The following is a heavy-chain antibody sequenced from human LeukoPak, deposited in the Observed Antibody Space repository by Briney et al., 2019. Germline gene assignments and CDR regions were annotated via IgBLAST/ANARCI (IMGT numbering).Heavy chain of an antibody. CDR3: AKRSITMIVVVITYFDY. D-gene: IGHD3-22*01. V-gene: IGHV3-23*01. J-gene: IGHJ4*02. Sequence: GGTLRLSCTASGFTFSSYGMGWVGQAPGKGLEWVSAISDSGGSTYYADSVKGRFTISRDNSKDTLYLQMNSLRAEDTARYYCAKRSITMIVVVITYFDYWGQGNLVTVSS. CDR2: ISDSGGST. CDR1: GFTFSSYG.